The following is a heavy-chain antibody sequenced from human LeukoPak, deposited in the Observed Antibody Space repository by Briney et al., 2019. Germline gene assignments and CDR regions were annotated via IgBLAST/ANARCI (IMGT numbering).Heavy chain of an antibody. V-gene: IGHV3-48*02. CDR2: ISSSSSTI. J-gene: IGHJ6*02. Sequence: GGSLRLSCAASGFTFSSYSMNWVRQAPGKGLEWVSYISSSSSTIYYADSVKGRFTISRDNAKNSLYLQMNSLRDEDTAVYYCARAGPYYYDSSGYFYYYYGMDVWGQGTTVTDSS. CDR3: ARAGPYYYDSSGYFYYYYGMDV. CDR1: GFTFSSYS. D-gene: IGHD3-22*01.